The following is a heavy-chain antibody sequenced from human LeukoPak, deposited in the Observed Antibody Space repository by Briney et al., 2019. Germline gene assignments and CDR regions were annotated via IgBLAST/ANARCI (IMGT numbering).Heavy chain of an antibody. Sequence: SETLSLTCAVYGGSFSGYYWSWIRQPPGKGLEWIGKINHSGSTNYNPSLKSRVTISVDTSKNQFSLKLSSVTAADTAVYYCARGSRSSSWLRSFDPWGQGTLVTVSS. J-gene: IGHJ5*02. CDR1: GGSFSGYY. D-gene: IGHD6-13*01. CDR3: ARGSRSSSWLRSFDP. V-gene: IGHV4-34*01. CDR2: INHSGST.